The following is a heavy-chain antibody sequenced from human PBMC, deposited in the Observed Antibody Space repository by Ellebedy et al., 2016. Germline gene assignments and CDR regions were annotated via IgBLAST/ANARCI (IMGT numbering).Heavy chain of an antibody. D-gene: IGHD3-3*01. J-gene: IGHJ4*02. Sequence: SETLSLXXAVYGGSFSGYYWSWIRQPPGKGLEWIGEINHSGSTNYNPSFKSRVTISVDTSKNQFSLKLSSVTAADTAVYYCARGTAALLTIFGVVIIGGLPFDYWGQGTLVTVSS. CDR1: GGSFSGYY. V-gene: IGHV4-34*01. CDR2: INHSGST. CDR3: ARGTAALLTIFGVVIIGGLPFDY.